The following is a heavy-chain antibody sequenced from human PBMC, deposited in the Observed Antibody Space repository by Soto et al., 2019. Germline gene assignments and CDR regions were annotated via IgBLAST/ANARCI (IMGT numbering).Heavy chain of an antibody. J-gene: IGHJ4*02. Sequence: SETLSLTCTVSTDSSSFTNSYWGWIRQPPGKGLQWIGSSSYNGGTFYNPSLKGRVVISFDTSKRQSSLQVTSVTAADTAVYFCARHRIEVVWRGFDFWGQGSPVTVSS. CDR2: SSYNGGT. CDR3: ARHRIEVVWRGFDF. CDR1: TDSSSFTNSY. D-gene: IGHD3-10*01. V-gene: IGHV4-39*01.